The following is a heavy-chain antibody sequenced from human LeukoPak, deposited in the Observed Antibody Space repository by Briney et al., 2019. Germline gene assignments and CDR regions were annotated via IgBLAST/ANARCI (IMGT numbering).Heavy chain of an antibody. CDR1: GFTFSSYS. CDR3: ARDIPGIAEPSWFDP. V-gene: IGHV3-21*01. J-gene: IGHJ5*02. CDR2: ISSSSSYI. Sequence: GGSLRLSCAASGFTFSSYSMNWVRQAPGKGLEWVSSISSSSSYIYYADSVKGRFTISRDNAKNSLYLQMNSLRAEDTAVYYCARDIPGIAEPSWFDPWGQGTLVTVSS. D-gene: IGHD6-13*01.